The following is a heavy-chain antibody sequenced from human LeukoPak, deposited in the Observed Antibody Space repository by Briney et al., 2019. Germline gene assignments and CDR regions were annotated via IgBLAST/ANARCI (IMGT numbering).Heavy chain of an antibody. V-gene: IGHV4-59*01. CDR1: GDSISSYY. D-gene: IGHD5-18*01. J-gene: IGHJ4*02. CDR2: IYYSGST. Sequence: PSETLSLTCTVSGDSISSYYGSWIWQPPGKGLEWIGYIYYSGSTNYNPSLKSRVTISVDTSKNQFSLKLSSVTAADTAVYYCARGMGGYSYVWAFDYWGQGTLVTVSS. CDR3: ARGMGGYSYVWAFDY.